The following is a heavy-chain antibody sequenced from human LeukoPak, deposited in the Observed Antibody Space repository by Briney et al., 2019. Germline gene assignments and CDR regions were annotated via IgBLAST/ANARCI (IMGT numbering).Heavy chain of an antibody. D-gene: IGHD1-1*01. J-gene: IGHJ4*02. Sequence: ESLKISSRGSGYSFTSYWIGWVRQMPGKGLEWMGIIYPGDSDTRYSPSFQGQVTISAYKSVSTAFQQWSSLKASDTAMYYCASPVGRRGTGPFDYWGQGTLVTVSS. CDR1: GYSFTSYW. CDR3: ASPVGRRGTGPFDY. CDR2: IYPGDSDT. V-gene: IGHV5-51*01.